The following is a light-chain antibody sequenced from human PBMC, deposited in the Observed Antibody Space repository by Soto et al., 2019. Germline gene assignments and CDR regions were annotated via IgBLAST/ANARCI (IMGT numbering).Light chain of an antibody. Sequence: QSALTQPASVSGSPGQSITISCTGTSSDVGGYNYVSWYQQHPGKAPKLMIYDVSNRPSGVSNRFSGSKSGNTASLTISGLQAEDEADYYCSSYTSSSSFFGTRTKLTVL. CDR3: SSYTSSSSF. V-gene: IGLV2-14*01. CDR2: DVS. J-gene: IGLJ1*01. CDR1: SSDVGGYNY.